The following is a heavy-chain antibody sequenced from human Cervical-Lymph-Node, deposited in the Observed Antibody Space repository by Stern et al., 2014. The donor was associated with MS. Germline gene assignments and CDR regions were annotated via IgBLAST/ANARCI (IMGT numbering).Heavy chain of an antibody. CDR2: ISWNSGSI. D-gene: IGHD6-19*01. CDR3: VKDLGLNSGWSGYYGLDV. CDR1: GFTFDDYA. V-gene: IGHV3-9*01. J-gene: IGHJ6*02. Sequence: EVQLVESGGALEQPGRSLRLSCAASGFTFDDYAMHWVRQIPGKGLEGVSGISWNSGSIGYADSVKGRFSISRDNAKHSLYLQMNNLRADDTALYYCVKDLGLNSGWSGYYGLDVWGQGTTVTVSS.